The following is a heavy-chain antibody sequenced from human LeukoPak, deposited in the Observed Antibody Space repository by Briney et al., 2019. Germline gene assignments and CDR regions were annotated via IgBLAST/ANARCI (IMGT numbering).Heavy chain of an antibody. CDR2: IYYSGST. J-gene: IGHJ3*02. D-gene: IGHD4-17*01. V-gene: IGHV4-59*12. CDR1: GGSISSYY. CDR3: ATPAGTTAFDAFDI. Sequence: ASETLSLTCTVSGGSISSYYWSWIRQPPGKGLEWIGYIYYSGSTNYDPSLKSRVTISVDTSKNQFSLKLSSVTAADTAVYYCATPAGTTAFDAFDIWGQGTMVTVSS.